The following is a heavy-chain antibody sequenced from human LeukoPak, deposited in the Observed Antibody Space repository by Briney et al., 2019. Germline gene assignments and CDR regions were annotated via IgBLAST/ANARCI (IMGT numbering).Heavy chain of an antibody. CDR2: IIPIFGTA. CDR3: SVATTGRSFDY. V-gene: IGHV1-69*05. CDR1: GGTFSSYA. D-gene: IGHD5-12*01. J-gene: IGHJ4*02. Sequence: ASVKVSCKASGGTFSSYAISWVRQAPGQGLEWMGGIIPIFGTANYAQKFQGRVTITTDESTSTAYMELSSLRSEDTAVYYCSVATTGRSFDYWGQGTLVTVSS.